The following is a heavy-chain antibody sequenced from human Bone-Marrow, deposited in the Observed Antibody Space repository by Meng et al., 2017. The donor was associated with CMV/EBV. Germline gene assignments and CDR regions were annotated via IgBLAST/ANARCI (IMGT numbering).Heavy chain of an antibody. CDR3: ARDHDWPVITAPYGMDA. Sequence: ASVKVSCKASGYTFTSYGISWVRQAPGQGLEWMGWISAYNGNTNYAQKLQGRVTMTTDTSTSTVYMELSSLRSEDTAVYYCARDHDWPVITAPYGMDAWGQGTTVTVSS. CDR1: GYTFTSYG. CDR2: ISAYNGNT. D-gene: IGHD3-22*01. V-gene: IGHV1-18*01. J-gene: IGHJ6*02.